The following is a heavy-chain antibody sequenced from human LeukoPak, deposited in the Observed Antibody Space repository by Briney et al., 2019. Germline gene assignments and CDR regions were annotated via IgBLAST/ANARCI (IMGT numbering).Heavy chain of an antibody. CDR3: ARGVSSGWYAGVSFDY. J-gene: IGHJ4*02. CDR2: ISYDGSNK. D-gene: IGHD6-19*01. CDR1: GFTFSSYA. Sequence: GGSLRLSCAASGFTFSSYAMHWVRQAPGKGLEWVAVISYDGSNKYYADSVKGRFTISRDNSKNTLYLQMNSLRAEDTAVYYCARGVSSGWYAGVSFDYWGQGTLVTVSS. V-gene: IGHV3-30*04.